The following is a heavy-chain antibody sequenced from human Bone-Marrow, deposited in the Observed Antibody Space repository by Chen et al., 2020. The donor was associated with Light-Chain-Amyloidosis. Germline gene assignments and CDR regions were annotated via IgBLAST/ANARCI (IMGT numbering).Heavy chain of an antibody. CDR2: IRFSDDDTT. D-gene: IGHD6-19*01. Sequence: QLLASGGDLVQTGGSLRFPCVDSGFTISRNTMTWFLQAPGKGLEWVLAIRFSDDDTTFYADSVKDRFTIYRDDSTNTLYLHMNILRAEETAIYYCAKDAWSNGWYPDFWGQGTRVTVSS. CDR1: GFTISRNT. CDR3: AKDAWSNGWYPDF. V-gene: IGHV3-23*01. J-gene: IGHJ4*02.